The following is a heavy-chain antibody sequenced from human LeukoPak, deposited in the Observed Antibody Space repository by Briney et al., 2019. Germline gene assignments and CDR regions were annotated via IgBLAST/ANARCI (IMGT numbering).Heavy chain of an antibody. CDR2: ISSSGSII. J-gene: IGHJ6*03. D-gene: IGHD3-22*01. CDR1: GFTFSSYE. CDR3: ARIYYDSSGDYMDV. V-gene: IGHV3-48*03. Sequence: GGSLSLSCAAYGFTFSSYEMIWVRQAPGKGLECVSYISSSGSIIYYADSVKGRFTISRDNPKNSLYLQMNSLRAEDTAVYYCARIYYDSSGDYMDVWGKGTTVTVSS.